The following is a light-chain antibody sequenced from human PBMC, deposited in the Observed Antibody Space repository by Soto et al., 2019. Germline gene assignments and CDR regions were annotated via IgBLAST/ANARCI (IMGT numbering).Light chain of an antibody. CDR3: QQYNSDLYT. V-gene: IGKV1-5*01. Sequence: DIQMNRYPSTLSASVGDTVAITCVSSQSISSWLAWYQQKPGKAPKLLIYDASSLESGVPSRFSGSGSGTEFTLTISSLQPDDFATYYCQQYNSDLYTFGQGTKVDIK. J-gene: IGKJ2*01. CDR2: DAS. CDR1: QSISSW.